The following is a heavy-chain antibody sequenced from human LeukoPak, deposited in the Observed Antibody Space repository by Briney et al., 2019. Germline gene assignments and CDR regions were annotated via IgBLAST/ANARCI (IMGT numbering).Heavy chain of an antibody. CDR1: GFTFSNDP. Sequence: PGGSLRLSCAASGFTFSNDPMSWVRQTPGKGLEWVSTINYSGGSTYYADSVKGRFTIFRDNSKNTLYLQMNNLRVDDTAVYYCAKDPYSGSPRGFDYWGQGTLVAASS. D-gene: IGHD1-26*01. J-gene: IGHJ4*02. CDR3: AKDPYSGSPRGFDY. V-gene: IGHV3-23*01. CDR2: INYSGGST.